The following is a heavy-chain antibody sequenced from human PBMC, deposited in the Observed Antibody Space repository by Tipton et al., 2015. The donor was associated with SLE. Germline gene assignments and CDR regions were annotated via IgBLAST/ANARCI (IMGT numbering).Heavy chain of an antibody. CDR3: ARNGGWYYYMDV. J-gene: IGHJ6*03. V-gene: IGHV3-23*03. CDR1: GFTFSSYA. D-gene: IGHD3-16*01. CDR2: VYGGGST. Sequence: SLRLSCAASGFTFSSYAMSWVRQAPGKGLQWVSVVYGGGSTNYADSVKGRFTVSRDDSKNRLYLQMNSLRPEDTAVYYCARNGGWYYYMDVWGKGTTVTVSS.